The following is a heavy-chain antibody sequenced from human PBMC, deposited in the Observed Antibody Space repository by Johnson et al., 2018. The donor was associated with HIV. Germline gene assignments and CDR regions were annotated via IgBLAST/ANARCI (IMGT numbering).Heavy chain of an antibody. CDR3: ARDVAGIYDAFDI. Sequence: EVQLVESGGGVVQPGRSLRASCAASGFSVSSNYMSWVRQAPGKGLEWVCVMYSDGTTAYADSVKGRFTISRDNSKSTVYLQMNTLRVEDTAMYYCARDVAGIYDAFDIWGQGTMVTVSS. CDR2: MYSDGTT. J-gene: IGHJ3*02. CDR1: GFSVSSNY. D-gene: IGHD1-1*01. V-gene: IGHV3-66*01.